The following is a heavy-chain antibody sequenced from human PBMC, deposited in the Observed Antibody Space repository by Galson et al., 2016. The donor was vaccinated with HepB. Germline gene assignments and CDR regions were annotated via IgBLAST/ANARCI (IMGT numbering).Heavy chain of an antibody. Sequence: SETLSLTCIVSDYSISSGYFWGWIRQPPGKGLEWIGSIYRGDITHYNPSLKSRLAISVDTSKTQFSLKLTSVIAADTAVYFCARDRDSFGNGFGSWGQGTLVTVYS. V-gene: IGHV4-38-2*02. D-gene: IGHD5-24*01. CDR3: ARDRDSFGNGFGS. CDR1: DYSISSGYF. CDR2: IYRGDIT. J-gene: IGHJ4*02.